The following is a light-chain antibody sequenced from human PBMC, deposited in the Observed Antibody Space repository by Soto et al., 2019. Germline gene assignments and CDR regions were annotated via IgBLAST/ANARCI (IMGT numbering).Light chain of an antibody. V-gene: IGLV3-21*04. Sequence: SYELTQPPSVSVAPGKTARITCGGNNIGSKSVHWYQQKPRQAPVLGIYYDSDRPSGIPERFSGSNSGNTATLTISKVDAGDEADYYCQVWDSSNDHVVFGGGTEVTVL. CDR2: YDS. J-gene: IGLJ2*01. CDR3: QVWDSSNDHVV. CDR1: NIGSKS.